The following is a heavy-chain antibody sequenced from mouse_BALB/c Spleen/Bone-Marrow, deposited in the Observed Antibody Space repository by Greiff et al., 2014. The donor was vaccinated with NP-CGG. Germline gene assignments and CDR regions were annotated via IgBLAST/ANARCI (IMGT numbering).Heavy chain of an antibody. J-gene: IGHJ4*01. V-gene: IGHV1-14*01. D-gene: IGHD1-1*01. Sequence: VQLQQPGPELVKPGASVKMSCKASGYTFTSYVMHWVKQKPGQGLEWIGYINPYNDGTKYNEKLKGKATLTSDKSSSTAYMELSSLTSEDSAVYYCARRDYVMDYWGQGTSVTVSS. CDR2: INPYNDGT. CDR1: GYTFTSYV. CDR3: ARRDYVMDY.